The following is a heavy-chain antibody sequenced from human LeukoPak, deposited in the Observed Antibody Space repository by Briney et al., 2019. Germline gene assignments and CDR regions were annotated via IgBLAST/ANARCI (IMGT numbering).Heavy chain of an antibody. CDR3: ARDHYDFWSGYPNAYYYYMDV. Sequence: GGSLRLSCAASGFTFSDYYMSWFRQAPGKGLEWVSYISSSGSTIYYADSVKGRFTISRDNAKNSPYLQMNSLRAEDTAVYHCARDHYDFWSGYPNAYYYYMDVWGRGTTVTVSS. D-gene: IGHD3-3*01. V-gene: IGHV3-11*04. CDR1: GFTFSDYY. J-gene: IGHJ6*03. CDR2: ISSSGSTI.